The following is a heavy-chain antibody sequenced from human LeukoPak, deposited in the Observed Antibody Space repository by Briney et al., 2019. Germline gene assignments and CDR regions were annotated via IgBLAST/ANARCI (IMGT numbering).Heavy chain of an antibody. CDR1: GYTFTGYY. V-gene: IGHV1-2*02. D-gene: IGHD3-10*01. CDR3: ARDLRGLLDYFDY. CDR2: INPNSGGT. J-gene: IGHJ4*02. Sequence: GASVTVSCKASGYTFTGYYMHWVRQAPGQGLEWMGWINPNSGGTNYAQKFQGRVAMTRDTSISTAYMSLSGLTSDDTAVYYCARDLRGLLDYFDYWGQGSLVTVSS.